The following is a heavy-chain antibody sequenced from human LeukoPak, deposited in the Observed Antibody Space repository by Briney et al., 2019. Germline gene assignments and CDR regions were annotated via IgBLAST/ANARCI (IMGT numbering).Heavy chain of an antibody. CDR2: ISGSGGST. CDR1: GFTFSSYG. CDR3: AKTQPNYYGSGSYYLNPFDY. Sequence: GGSLRLSCAASGFTFSSYGMNWVRQTPGKGLEWVSAISGSGGSTDHADSVKGRFTISRDNSKNTLYLQMNSLKAEDTAVYYCAKTQPNYYGSGSYYLNPFDYWGQGTLVTVSS. D-gene: IGHD3-10*01. J-gene: IGHJ4*02. V-gene: IGHV3-23*01.